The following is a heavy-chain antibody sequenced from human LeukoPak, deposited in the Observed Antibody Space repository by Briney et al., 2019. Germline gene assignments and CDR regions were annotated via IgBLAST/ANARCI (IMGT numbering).Heavy chain of an antibody. J-gene: IGHJ5*02. CDR2: INPNSGGT. CDR1: GYTFTGYY. D-gene: IGHD1-1*01. V-gene: IGHV1-2*02. Sequence: GASVKVSCKASGYTFTGYYMHWVRQAPGQGLEWMGWINPNSGGTNYAQKFQGRVTMTRDTSISTAYMELSRLRSDDTAVYYCARVLVDWNPWGFDPWGQGTLVTVSS. CDR3: ARVLVDWNPWGFDP.